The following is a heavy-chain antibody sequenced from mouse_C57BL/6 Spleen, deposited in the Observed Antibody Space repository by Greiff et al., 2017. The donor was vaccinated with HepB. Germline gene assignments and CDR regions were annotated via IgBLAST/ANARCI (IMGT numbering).Heavy chain of an antibody. Sequence: EVKLVESGGDLVKPGGSLKLSCAASGFTFSSYGMSWVRQTPDKRLEWVATISSGGSYTYYPDSVKGRFTISRDNAKNTLYLQMSSLKSEDTAMYYCARATTKDYFDYWGQGTTLTVSS. J-gene: IGHJ2*01. D-gene: IGHD1-1*01. CDR1: GFTFSSYG. CDR3: ARATTKDYFDY. CDR2: ISSGGSYT. V-gene: IGHV5-6*02.